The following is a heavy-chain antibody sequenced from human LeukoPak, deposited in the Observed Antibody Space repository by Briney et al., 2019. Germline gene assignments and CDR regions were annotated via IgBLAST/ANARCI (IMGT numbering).Heavy chain of an antibody. CDR1: GGSISSGGYY. CDR3: ARFTMVRGVIITSYREYCFDY. J-gene: IGHJ4*02. Sequence: SQTLSLTCTVSGGSISSGGYYWSWIRQHPGKGLEWIGYIYYSGSTYYNPSLKSRVTISVDTSKNQFSLKLSSVTAADTAVYYCARFTMVRGVIITSYREYCFDYWGQGTLVTVSS. CDR2: IYYSGST. V-gene: IGHV4-31*03. D-gene: IGHD3-10*01.